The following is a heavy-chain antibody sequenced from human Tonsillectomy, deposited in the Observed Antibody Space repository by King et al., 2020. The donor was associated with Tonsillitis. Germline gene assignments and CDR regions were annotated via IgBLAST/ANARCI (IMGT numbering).Heavy chain of an antibody. CDR2: INPSGGST. J-gene: IGHJ4*02. CDR1: GYTFTSYY. Sequence: QLVQSGAEVKKPGASVKVSCKASGYTFTSYYMHWVRQAPGQGLEWMGIINPSGGSTSYAQKFQGRVTMTRDTSTSTVYMELSSLRSEDTAVYYCARYYFEGSGSYYNWGGYFDYWGQGTLVTVSS. D-gene: IGHD3-10*01. CDR3: ARYYFEGSGSYYNWGGYFDY. V-gene: IGHV1-46*01.